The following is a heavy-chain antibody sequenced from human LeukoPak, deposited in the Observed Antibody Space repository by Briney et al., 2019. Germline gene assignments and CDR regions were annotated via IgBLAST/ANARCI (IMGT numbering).Heavy chain of an antibody. CDR2: ISWNSGSI. D-gene: IGHD3-22*01. CDR3: ARGKPGITRIVVVISEFDY. Sequence: GGSLRLSCAASGFTFDDYAMHWVRQAPGKGLEWVSGISWNSGSIGYADSVKGRFTISRDNAKNSLYLQMNSLRAEDTALYYCARGKPGITRIVVVISEFDYWGQGTLVTVSS. CDR1: GFTFDDYA. J-gene: IGHJ4*02. V-gene: IGHV3-9*01.